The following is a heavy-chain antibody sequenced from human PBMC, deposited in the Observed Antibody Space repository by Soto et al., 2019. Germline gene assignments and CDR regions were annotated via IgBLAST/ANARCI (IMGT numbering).Heavy chain of an antibody. Sequence: EASVKVSCKASGDTFSTYGITWVRQAPGQGLEWVGGIIPLLNTRNSAQKLQGRVTISVDESANTAYMELISLKSDDTAVYFCARNRYYFDQNAYFQNLDLWGKGTLVTVSS. V-gene: IGHV1-69*13. CDR1: GDTFSTYG. J-gene: IGHJ5*02. CDR2: IIPLLNTR. CDR3: ARNRYYFDQNAYFQNLDL. D-gene: IGHD3-22*01.